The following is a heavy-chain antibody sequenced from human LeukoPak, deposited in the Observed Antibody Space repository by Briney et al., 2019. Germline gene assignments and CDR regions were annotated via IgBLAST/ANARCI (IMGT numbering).Heavy chain of an antibody. Sequence: ASVKVSCKASKDTFTIYDVNWVRQATRLGLEWMGWMNPNSGNTGYAQKFQGRVTMTMNSSISTAYMELTSLTSEDTAVYYCARSTMGARRTYDYWGQGTLVTVSS. CDR3: ARSTMGARRTYDY. J-gene: IGHJ4*02. V-gene: IGHV1-8*01. D-gene: IGHD1-26*01. CDR1: KDTFTIYD. CDR2: MNPNSGNT.